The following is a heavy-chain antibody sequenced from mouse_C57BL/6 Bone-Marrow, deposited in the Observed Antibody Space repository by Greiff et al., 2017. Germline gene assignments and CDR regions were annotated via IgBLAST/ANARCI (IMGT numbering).Heavy chain of an antibody. Sequence: QVQLQQPGAELVKPGASVKLSCKASGYTFTSYWMPWVKQRPGQGLEWIGMIHPNSGSTNYNEKFKSKATLTVDKSSSTAYMQRSSLTSEDSAVYYCARRDYYGSIPYWGQGTTLTVSS. CDR1: GYTFTSYW. D-gene: IGHD1-1*01. CDR2: IHPNSGST. V-gene: IGHV1-64*01. CDR3: ARRDYYGSIPY. J-gene: IGHJ2*01.